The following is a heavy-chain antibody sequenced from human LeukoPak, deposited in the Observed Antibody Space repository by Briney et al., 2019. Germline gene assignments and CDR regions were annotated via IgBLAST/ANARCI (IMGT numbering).Heavy chain of an antibody. CDR3: ARHSSSWYGRYYYYYGMDV. Sequence: AAVKVSCKASGYTFTSYDINWVRQATGQGLEWMGWMNPNSGNTGYAQKFQGRVTMTRNTSISTAYMELSSLRSEDTAVYYCARHSSSWYGRYYYYYGMDVWGQGTTVTVSS. CDR2: MNPNSGNT. D-gene: IGHD6-13*01. J-gene: IGHJ6*02. V-gene: IGHV1-8*01. CDR1: GYTFTSYD.